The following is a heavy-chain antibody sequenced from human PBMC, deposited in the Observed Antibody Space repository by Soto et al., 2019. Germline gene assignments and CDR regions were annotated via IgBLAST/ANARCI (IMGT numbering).Heavy chain of an antibody. Sequence: PSETLSPTCTVSGGSVSNSNYYWGWIRQSPGKGLEWIGSVYYRGRSYSKSSVKSRVTISVDTSKNQFSLNLNSVTASDTAVYYCVSQRTSVLTQAYFDYWGPGALVTVSS. CDR2: VYYRGRS. CDR3: VSQRTSVLTQAYFDY. D-gene: IGHD2-8*01. V-gene: IGHV4-39*01. CDR1: GGSVSNSNYY. J-gene: IGHJ4*02.